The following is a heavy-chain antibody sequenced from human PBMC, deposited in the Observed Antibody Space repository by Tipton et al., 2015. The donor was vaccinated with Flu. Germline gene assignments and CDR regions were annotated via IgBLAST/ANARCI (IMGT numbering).Heavy chain of an antibody. CDR1: GGSISSGGYY. Sequence: TLSLTCTVSGGSISSGGYYWSWIRQHPGKGLEWMGYIYYSGSTYYNPSLQSRITISLDTSKNQFSLKLSSVTAADTAVYFCARRIAVAGIFDFWGQGTLVTVSS. J-gene: IGHJ4*02. CDR2: IYYSGST. D-gene: IGHD6-19*01. CDR3: ARRIAVAGIFDF. V-gene: IGHV4-31*03.